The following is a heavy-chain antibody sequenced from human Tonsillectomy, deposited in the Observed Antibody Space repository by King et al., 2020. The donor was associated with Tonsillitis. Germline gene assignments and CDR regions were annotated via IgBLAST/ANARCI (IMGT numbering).Heavy chain of an antibody. CDR3: TRVSCWFLDYYYYGMDV. CDR2: IRSKAYGGTT. Sequence: VQLVESGGGLIKPGRSLRLSCTASGFTFADYAMSWFRQAPGKGLEWVGFIRSKAYGGTTEYAASVKGRFTISRDDSKSIAYLQVNSLKTEDTAVYYCTRVSCWFLDYYYYGMDVWGQGTTVTVSS. J-gene: IGHJ6*02. V-gene: IGHV3-49*05. CDR1: GFTFADYA. D-gene: IGHD6-19*01.